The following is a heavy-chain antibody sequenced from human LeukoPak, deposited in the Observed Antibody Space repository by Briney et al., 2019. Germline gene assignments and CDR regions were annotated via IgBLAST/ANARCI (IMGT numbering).Heavy chain of an antibody. CDR3: ARDRLRYFDWSYYMDV. J-gene: IGHJ6*03. D-gene: IGHD3-9*01. CDR2: IRYDGSNK. V-gene: IGHV3-30*02. Sequence: GGSLRLSCAASGFTFSSYGMHWVRQAPGKGLEWVAFIRYDGSNKYYADSVKGRFTISRDNSKNTVYQQMNSLRAEDTAVYYCARDRLRYFDWSYYMDVWGKGTTVTVSS. CDR1: GFTFSSYG.